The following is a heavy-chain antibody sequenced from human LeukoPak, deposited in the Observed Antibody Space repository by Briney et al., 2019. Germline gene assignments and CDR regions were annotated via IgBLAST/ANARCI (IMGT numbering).Heavy chain of an antibody. J-gene: IGHJ5*02. Sequence: ASVKVSCKASGYTFTSYEINWVRQATGHGLEWMGWMNPDSGDTAYAQKFQGRITMTRSTSISTAYMELSSLRSEDTAVYYCARVPTNPTQTYYDFWSGYILNNWFDPWGQGTLVTVSS. V-gene: IGHV1-8*01. CDR2: MNPDSGDT. CDR1: GYTFTSYE. D-gene: IGHD3-3*01. CDR3: ARVPTNPTQTYYDFWSGYILNNWFDP.